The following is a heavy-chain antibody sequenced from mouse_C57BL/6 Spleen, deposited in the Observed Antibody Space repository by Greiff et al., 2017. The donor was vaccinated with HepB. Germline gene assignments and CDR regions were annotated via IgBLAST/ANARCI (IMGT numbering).Heavy chain of an antibody. Sequence: VQLQQPGAELVRPGSSVKLSCKASGYTFTSYWMHWVKQRPIQGLEWIGNIDPSDSETHYNQKFKDKATLTVDKSSSTAYMQLSSLTSEDSAVYYCARKETRDYFDYWGQGTTLTVSS. CDR2: IDPSDSET. CDR3: ARKETRDYFDY. J-gene: IGHJ2*01. V-gene: IGHV1-52*01. CDR1: GYTFTSYW.